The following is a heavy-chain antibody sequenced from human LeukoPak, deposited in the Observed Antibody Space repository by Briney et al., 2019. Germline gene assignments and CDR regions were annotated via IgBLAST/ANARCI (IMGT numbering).Heavy chain of an antibody. V-gene: IGHV3-53*01. CDR2: IYSGGST. J-gene: IGHJ4*02. CDR3: AKVIALDTSMGIFDY. CDR1: GFTVSSNY. Sequence: GGSLRLSCAASGFTVSSNYMSWVRQAPGKGLEWVSVIYSGGSTYYADSVKGRFSISRDNSKNTLYLQMNSLRAEDTGVYYCAKVIALDTSMGIFDYWGQGTLVTVSS. D-gene: IGHD5-18*01.